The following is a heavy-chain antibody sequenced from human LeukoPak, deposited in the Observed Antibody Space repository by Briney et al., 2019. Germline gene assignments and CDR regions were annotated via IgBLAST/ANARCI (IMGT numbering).Heavy chain of an antibody. CDR3: ARDSWFLEWLSSYYYYGMDV. D-gene: IGHD3-3*01. V-gene: IGHV1-3*01. J-gene: IGHJ6*02. CDR2: INAGNGNT. CDR1: GCTFTSYA. Sequence: ASVKVSCKASGCTFTSYAMHWVRQAPGQRLEWMGWINAGNGNTKYSQKFQGRVTITRDTSASTAYVELSSLRSEDTAVYYCARDSWFLEWLSSYYYYGMDVWGQGTTVTVSS.